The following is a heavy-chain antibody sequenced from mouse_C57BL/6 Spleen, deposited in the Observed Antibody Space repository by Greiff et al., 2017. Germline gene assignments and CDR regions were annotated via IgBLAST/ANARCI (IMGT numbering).Heavy chain of an antibody. J-gene: IGHJ2*01. CDR1: GFTFSDAW. CDR3: TGELLPRGPFDY. V-gene: IGHV6-6*01. D-gene: IGHD2-12*01. CDR2: IRNKANNHAT. Sequence: EVMLVESGGGLVQPGGSMKLSCAASGFTFSDAWMDWVRQSPEKGLEWVAEIRNKANNHATYYAESVKGRFTISRDDSKSSVYLQMNSLRAEDTGIYDCTGELLPRGPFDYWGQGTTLTVSS.